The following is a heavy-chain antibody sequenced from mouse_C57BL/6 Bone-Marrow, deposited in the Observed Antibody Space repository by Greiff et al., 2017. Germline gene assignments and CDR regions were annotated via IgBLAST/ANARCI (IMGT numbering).Heavy chain of an antibody. V-gene: IGHV5-12*01. CDR2: ISNGGGST. J-gene: IGHJ4*01. D-gene: IGHD2-3*01. CDR3: ARHVHDGSSYAMDY. Sequence: EVQLVESGGGLVQPGGSLKLSCAASGFTFSDYYMYWVRQTPEKRLEWVAYISNGGGSTYYPDIFKGRFTISSDNDKNTLYLQMSRLTSEDTAMYYCARHVHDGSSYAMDYWGQGTSVTVSS. CDR1: GFTFSDYY.